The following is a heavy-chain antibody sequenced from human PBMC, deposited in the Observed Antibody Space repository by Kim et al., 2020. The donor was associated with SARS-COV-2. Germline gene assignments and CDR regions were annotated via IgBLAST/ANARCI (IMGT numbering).Heavy chain of an antibody. Sequence: GGSLRLSCAASGFTFSNAWMSWVRQAPGKGLEWVGRIKSKTDGGTTDYAAPVKGRFTISRDDSKNTLYLQMNSLKTEDTAVYYCTTVPVVGAVLKGYYYYGMDVWGQGTTVTVSS. CDR2: IKSKTDGGTT. CDR1: GFTFSNAW. CDR3: TTVPVVGAVLKGYYYYGMDV. D-gene: IGHD1-26*01. J-gene: IGHJ6*02. V-gene: IGHV3-15*01.